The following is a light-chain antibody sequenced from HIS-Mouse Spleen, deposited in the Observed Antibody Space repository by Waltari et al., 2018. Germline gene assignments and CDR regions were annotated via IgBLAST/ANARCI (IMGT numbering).Light chain of an antibody. CDR1: SSDVGGYNY. Sequence: QSALTQPASVSGSPGQSITISCPGTSSDVGGYNYVSWYQQHPGKAPKLMIYEVSNRPSGVSNRFSGSKSGNTASLTISGLQAEDEADYYCSSYTSSSINWVFGGGTKLTVL. CDR2: EVS. V-gene: IGLV2-14*01. CDR3: SSYTSSSINWV. J-gene: IGLJ3*02.